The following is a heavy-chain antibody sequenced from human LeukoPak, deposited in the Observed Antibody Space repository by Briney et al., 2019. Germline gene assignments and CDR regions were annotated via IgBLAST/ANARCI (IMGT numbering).Heavy chain of an antibody. CDR3: ARASGRSSASGSYYLDY. CDR1: GGSISGYY. D-gene: IGHD3-10*01. V-gene: IGHV4-59*01. Sequence: SETLSLTYTVSGGSISGYYWNWIRQPPGKGLEWIGYIYYSGSTNYNPSLKSRVTISVDTSKNQFSLKLSSVTAADTAVYYCARASGRSSASGSYYLDYWGQGTLVTVSS. J-gene: IGHJ4*02. CDR2: IYYSGST.